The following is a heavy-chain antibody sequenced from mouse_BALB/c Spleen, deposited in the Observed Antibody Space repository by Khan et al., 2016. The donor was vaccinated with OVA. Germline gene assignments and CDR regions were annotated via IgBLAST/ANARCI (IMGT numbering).Heavy chain of an antibody. J-gene: IGHJ2*01. V-gene: IGHV1-20*02. CDR3: ARIYRSDFGY. Sequence: VQLQQSGPELVKPGASVKISCKAPGYSFTGYFMNWVMQSHGKSLEWIGRINPHIGETFYNQKFKDKATLTVDESSSTAHMELRSLASEDSAVYYCARIYRSDFGYWGQGTTLTVSS. CDR1: GYSFTGYF. CDR2: INPHIGET. D-gene: IGHD1-1*01.